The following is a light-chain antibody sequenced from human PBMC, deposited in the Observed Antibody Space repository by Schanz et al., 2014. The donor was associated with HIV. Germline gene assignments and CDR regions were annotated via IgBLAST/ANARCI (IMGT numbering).Light chain of an antibody. Sequence: IQLTQSPSSLSASVGDRVTVTCRASQGISSDLAWYQQKPGKAPKLLIYAASTLQSGVPSRFSGSGSGTDFTLTISSLQPDDFATYYCQQYDRSSWTFGLGTKVEAK. CDR1: QGISSD. CDR3: QQYDRSSWT. V-gene: IGKV1-9*01. J-gene: IGKJ1*01. CDR2: AAS.